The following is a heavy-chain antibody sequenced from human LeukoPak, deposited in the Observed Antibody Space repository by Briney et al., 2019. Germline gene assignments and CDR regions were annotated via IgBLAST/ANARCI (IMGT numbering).Heavy chain of an antibody. V-gene: IGHV4-39*01. D-gene: IGHD3-3*01. CDR1: GGSISSSSYY. CDR2: IYYSGST. CDR3: ARVSVYVWSGYPYGYYYYYMDV. J-gene: IGHJ6*03. Sequence: PSETLSLTCTVSGGSISSSSYYWGWIRQPPGKGLEWIGSIYYSGSTYYNPSLKSRVTISVDTSKNQFSLKLSSVTAADTAVYYCARVSVYVWSGYPYGYYYYYMDVWGKGTTVTVSS.